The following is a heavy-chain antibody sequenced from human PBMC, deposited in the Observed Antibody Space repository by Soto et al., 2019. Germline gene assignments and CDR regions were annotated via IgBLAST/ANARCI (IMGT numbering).Heavy chain of an antibody. V-gene: IGHV1-69*01. CDR1: GGTFSSYA. CDR3: AAPTFSSDAFDI. Sequence: SVKVSYNASGGTFSSYAISLVRQAPGQGLEWMGGIIPIFGTANYAQKFQGRVTITADESTSTAYMELSSMRSEDTAVYYCAAPTFSSDAFDIWGQGTMVTVSS. D-gene: IGHD3-16*01. CDR2: IIPIFGTA. J-gene: IGHJ3*02.